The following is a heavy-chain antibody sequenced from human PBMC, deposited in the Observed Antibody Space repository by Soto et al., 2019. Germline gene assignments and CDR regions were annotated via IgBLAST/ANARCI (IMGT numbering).Heavy chain of an antibody. CDR2: ISYDGSNK. J-gene: IGHJ4*02. Sequence: GGSLRLSCAASGFTLSSYGMHWVRQAPGKGLEWVAVISYDGSNKYYADSVKGRFTISRDNSKNTLYLQMNSLRAEDTAVYYCAKDRSKAFEYSSSFSLDYWGQGTLVTVSS. V-gene: IGHV3-30*18. D-gene: IGHD6-6*01. CDR3: AKDRSKAFEYSSSFSLDY. CDR1: GFTLSSYG.